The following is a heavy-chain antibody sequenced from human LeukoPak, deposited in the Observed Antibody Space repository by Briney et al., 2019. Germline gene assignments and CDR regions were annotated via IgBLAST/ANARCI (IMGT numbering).Heavy chain of an antibody. J-gene: IGHJ3*02. CDR1: GFTFSSYE. CDR3: AREKGYGDHGDAFDI. V-gene: IGHV3-48*03. Sequence: GGSLRLSCAASGFTFSSYEMNWVRQAPGKGLEWVSYISSSGSTIYYADSVKGRFTISRDNAKNSLYLQMNSLRAEDTAVYYCAREKGYGDHGDAFDIWGQGTMVTVSS. CDR2: ISSSGSTI. D-gene: IGHD4-17*01.